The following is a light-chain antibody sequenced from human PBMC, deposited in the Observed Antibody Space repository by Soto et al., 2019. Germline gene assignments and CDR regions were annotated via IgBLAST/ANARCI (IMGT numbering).Light chain of an antibody. CDR1: ESVSSS. V-gene: IGKV1-5*01. Sequence: DIRMTQSPSTLSAVVGDRVTITCRASESVSSSVAWYQQKPGKAPKLLIYDASTLESGVPSRFSGSGFGTEFTLTINSLQPDDFATYYCQQLFDYPLTFGGGTEVEIK. CDR2: DAS. CDR3: QQLFDYPLT. J-gene: IGKJ4*01.